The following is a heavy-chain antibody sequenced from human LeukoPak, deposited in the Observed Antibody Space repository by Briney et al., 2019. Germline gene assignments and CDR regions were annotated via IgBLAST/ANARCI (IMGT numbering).Heavy chain of an antibody. CDR2: IYSGGST. D-gene: IGHD3-3*01. V-gene: IGHV3-53*01. CDR3: AREGKNVLRFLEWLSGDDY. J-gene: IGHJ4*02. Sequence: GGSLRLSCAASGFTVNSNYMSWVRQAPGKGLEWVSIIYSGGSTFYADSVKGRFTISRDNSKNTLYLQMNSLRAEDTAVYYCAREGKNVLRFLEWLSGDDYWGQGTLVTVSS. CDR1: GFTVNSNY.